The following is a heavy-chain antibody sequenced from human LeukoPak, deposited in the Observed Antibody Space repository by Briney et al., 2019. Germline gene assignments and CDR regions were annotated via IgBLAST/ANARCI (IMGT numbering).Heavy chain of an antibody. CDR1: GYTFTSYY. J-gene: IGHJ4*02. CDR3: ATTIHDSSGYYFNGY. D-gene: IGHD3-22*01. CDR2: INPSGGST. V-gene: IGHV1-46*01. Sequence: ASVKVSCKASGYTFTSYYMHWVRQAPGQGLEWMGIINPSGGSTSYAQKFQGRVTMTRDMSTSTVYMELSSLRSEDTAVYYCATTIHDSSGYYFNGYWGQGTLVTVSS.